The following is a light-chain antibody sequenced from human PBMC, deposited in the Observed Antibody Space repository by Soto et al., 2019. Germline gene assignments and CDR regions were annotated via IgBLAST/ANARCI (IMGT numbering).Light chain of an antibody. CDR2: AAS. V-gene: IGKV1-9*01. CDR1: QGISSY. CDR3: QQLNSYLPLT. J-gene: IGKJ4*01. Sequence: IQLTQSPSPLSASVGDRVTITCRASQGISSYLAWYQQKPGKAPKLLIYAASTLQSGVPSRFSGSGSGTDFTLTISSLQPEDFATYYCQQLNSYLPLTFGGGTKVEIK.